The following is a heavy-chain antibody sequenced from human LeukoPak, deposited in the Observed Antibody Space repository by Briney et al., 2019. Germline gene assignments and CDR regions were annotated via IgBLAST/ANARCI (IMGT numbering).Heavy chain of an antibody. Sequence: GESLKISCKGSGYSFTSYWIGWVRQMPGKGLEWMGIIYPGDSDTRYSPSFQGQVTISADKSISTAYLQWSSLKASDTAMYYCARLDSSSWDKVFFDIWGQGTMVTVSS. D-gene: IGHD6-13*01. CDR2: IYPGDSDT. CDR3: ARLDSSSWDKVFFDI. CDR1: GYSFTSYW. V-gene: IGHV5-51*01. J-gene: IGHJ3*02.